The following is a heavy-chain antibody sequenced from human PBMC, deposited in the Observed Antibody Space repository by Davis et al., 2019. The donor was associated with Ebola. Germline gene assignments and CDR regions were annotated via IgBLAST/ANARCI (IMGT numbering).Heavy chain of an antibody. CDR1: GPIFTSYW. CDR3: ARGTYSAYYYYYGMDV. D-gene: IGHD4-11*01. Sequence: GRSLRLSCKRSGPIFTSYWIAWIRPVSWKGLDWTGIINPADSDTGYSPSFQGQVTISADKSISTAYLQWSSLKASDTAMYYCARGTYSAYYYYYGMDVWSQGTTVTVSS. J-gene: IGHJ6*02. V-gene: IGHV5-51*01. CDR2: INPADSDT.